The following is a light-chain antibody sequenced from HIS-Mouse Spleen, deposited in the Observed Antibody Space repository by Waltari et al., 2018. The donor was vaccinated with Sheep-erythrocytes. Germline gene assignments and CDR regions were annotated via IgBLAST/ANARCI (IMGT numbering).Light chain of an antibody. J-gene: IGLJ3*02. Sequence: QSALTQPAPVSGSPGQSITIPCPGTSRAVGSYNLVSWYQQHPGKAPKLMIYEGSKRPSGVSNRFSGSKSGNTASLTISGLQAEDEADYYCCSYAGSSTPWVFGGGTKLTVL. CDR2: EGS. CDR1: SRAVGSYNL. V-gene: IGLV2-23*01. CDR3: CSYAGSSTPWV.